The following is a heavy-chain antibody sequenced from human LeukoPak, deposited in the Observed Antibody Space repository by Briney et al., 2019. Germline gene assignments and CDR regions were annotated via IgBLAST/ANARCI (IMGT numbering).Heavy chain of an antibody. V-gene: IGHV1-69*13. CDR1: GGTFSSYA. D-gene: IGHD2-21*02. CDR3: ARVKAGGGDPLDYGMDV. Sequence: SVKVSCKASGGTFSSYAISWVRQAPGQGLEWMGGIIPIFGTANYAQKFQGRVTITADESTSTAYMELSSLRSEDTAVYYCARVKAGGGDPLDYGMDVWGQGTTVTVSS. CDR2: IIPIFGTA. J-gene: IGHJ6*02.